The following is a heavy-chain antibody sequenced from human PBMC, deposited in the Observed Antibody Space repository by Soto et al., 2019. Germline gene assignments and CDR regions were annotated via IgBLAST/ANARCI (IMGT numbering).Heavy chain of an antibody. J-gene: IGHJ4*02. Sequence: PXXSLRRAWSASGFTFGSYAMHWVRQAPGKGLEYVSAITSSGGGTYYADSMKGRFTISRDNSKNTLYLQMSSLRADDTAVYYCVTSLGYYADWGQGTLVTVSS. CDR2: ITSSGGGT. D-gene: IGHD3-3*01. CDR1: GFTFGSYA. CDR3: VTSLGYYAD. V-gene: IGHV3-64D*08.